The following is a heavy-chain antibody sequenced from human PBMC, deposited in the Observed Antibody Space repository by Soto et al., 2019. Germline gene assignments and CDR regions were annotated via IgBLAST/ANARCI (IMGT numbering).Heavy chain of an antibody. CDR1: GFTFSSYG. V-gene: IGHV3-33*01. CDR3: ARGVGHYYNYMDV. D-gene: IGHD1-26*01. Sequence: GGSLRLSCAASGFTFSSYGMHWVRQAPGKGLEWVAVIWFDGSNKYYADSVKGRFTISRDNSKNTLYLQMNSLRAEDTAVYYCARGVGHYYNYMDVWGKGTTVTVSS. J-gene: IGHJ6*03. CDR2: IWFDGSNK.